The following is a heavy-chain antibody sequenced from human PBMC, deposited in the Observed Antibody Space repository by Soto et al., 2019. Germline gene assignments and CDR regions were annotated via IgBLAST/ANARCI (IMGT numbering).Heavy chain of an antibody. Sequence: SETLSLTCAVSGGSISSSNWWSWVRQPPGKGLEWIGEIYHSGSTNYNPSLKSRVTISVDKSKNQFSLKLSSVTAADTAVYYCARGLEQWLVGWYFQHWGQGTLVTSPQ. J-gene: IGHJ1*01. CDR1: GGSISSSNW. V-gene: IGHV4-4*02. CDR2: IYHSGST. D-gene: IGHD6-19*01. CDR3: ARGLEQWLVGWYFQH.